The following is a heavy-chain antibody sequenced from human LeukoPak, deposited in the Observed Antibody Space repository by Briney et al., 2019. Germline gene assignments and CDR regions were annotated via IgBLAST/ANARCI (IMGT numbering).Heavy chain of an antibody. J-gene: IGHJ4*02. V-gene: IGHV4-34*01. D-gene: IGHD3-3*01. Sequence: SETLSLTCAVYGGSFSGYYWSWIRQPPGKGLEWIGEINHSGSTNYNPSLKSRVTISVDTSKSQFSLKLSSVTAADTAVYYCARRDDDFWSGYYSFFDYWGQGTLVTVSS. CDR2: INHSGST. CDR3: ARRDDDFWSGYYSFFDY. CDR1: GGSFSGYY.